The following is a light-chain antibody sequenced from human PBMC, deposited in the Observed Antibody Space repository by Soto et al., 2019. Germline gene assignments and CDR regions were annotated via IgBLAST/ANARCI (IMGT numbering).Light chain of an antibody. CDR2: AAS. CDR1: QSISSY. Sequence: DIQMTQSPSSLSASVGDRVTITCRASQSISSYLHWYQQKPGKAPKLLIYAASNLQSGVPSRFSASGSGTDFTLTLNSLQPEDFAIYYCQQRSSWPLTFGGGTKVEIK. CDR3: QQRSSWPLT. V-gene: IGKV1-39*01. J-gene: IGKJ4*01.